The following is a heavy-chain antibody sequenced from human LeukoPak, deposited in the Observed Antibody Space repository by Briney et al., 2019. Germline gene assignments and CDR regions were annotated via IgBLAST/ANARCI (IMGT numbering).Heavy chain of an antibody. D-gene: IGHD2-15*01. V-gene: IGHV1-69*05. CDR2: IFPIFRTA. Sequence: DFIGIIFPIFRTANYAQKFQGRVTITTHESTSTAYMELSSLRSEDTAVYYCARLEVDDYWGQGTLVTVSS. CDR3: ARLEVDDY. J-gene: IGHJ4*02.